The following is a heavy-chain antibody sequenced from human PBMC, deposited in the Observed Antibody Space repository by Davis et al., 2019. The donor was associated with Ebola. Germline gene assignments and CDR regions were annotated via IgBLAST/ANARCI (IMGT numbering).Heavy chain of an antibody. CDR3: GKGRGVGSYHYDSGGYN. J-gene: IGHJ4*01. V-gene: IGHV3-23*01. D-gene: IGHD3-22*01. Sequence: GESLKISCAASGFPFSNYAMSWVRQAPGKGPEWVAGVTGNGNSAYYADSVKGRFTISRDNSKNTLYLQMNSLRAEDTAVYFCGKGRGVGSYHYDSGGYNWGHGIMVTVSS. CDR2: VTGNGNSA. CDR1: GFPFSNYA.